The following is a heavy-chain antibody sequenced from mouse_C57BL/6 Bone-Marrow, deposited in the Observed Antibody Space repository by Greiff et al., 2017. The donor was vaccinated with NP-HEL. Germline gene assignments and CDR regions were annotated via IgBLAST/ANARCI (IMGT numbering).Heavy chain of an antibody. CDR1: GYTFTDYE. CDR2: IDPETGGT. J-gene: IGHJ2*01. V-gene: IGHV1-15*01. Sequence: VQLQQSGAELVRPGASVTLSCKASGYTFTDYEMHWVKQTPVHGLEWIGAIDPETGGTAYNQKFKGKAILTADKSSSTAYMELRSLTSEDSAVYYCTRYGGYDKDYYFDYWGQGTTLTVSS. D-gene: IGHD2-2*01. CDR3: TRYGGYDKDYYFDY.